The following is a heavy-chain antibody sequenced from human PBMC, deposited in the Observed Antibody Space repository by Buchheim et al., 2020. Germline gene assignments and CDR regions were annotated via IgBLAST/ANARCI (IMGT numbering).Heavy chain of an antibody. D-gene: IGHD6-19*01. J-gene: IGHJ4*02. CDR1: GFPVNSFG. CDR2: ISSDGSKT. Sequence: QVQLVESGGGVVQRGKSLRLSCAASGFPVNSFGMHWVRQAPGKGLEWVAYISSDGSKTYYGDSMRGRFTISRDNSKNTLYLQMNSLRAEDTALYYCASWLAEHFDYWGQGTL. CDR3: ASWLAEHFDY. V-gene: IGHV3-33*05.